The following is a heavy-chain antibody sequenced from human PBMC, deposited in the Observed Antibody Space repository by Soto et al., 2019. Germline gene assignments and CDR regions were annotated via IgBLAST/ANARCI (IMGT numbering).Heavy chain of an antibody. V-gene: IGHV5-51*01. Sequence: GESLKISCKGSGYSFTSYWIGWVRQMPGKGLEWMGIIYPGDSDTRYSPSFQGQVTISADKSISTAYLQWSSLKASDTAMYYCARPSPGNYYYYVMDVWGQGTTVTVSS. J-gene: IGHJ6*02. CDR1: GYSFTSYW. CDR2: IYPGDSDT. CDR3: ARPSPGNYYYYVMDV.